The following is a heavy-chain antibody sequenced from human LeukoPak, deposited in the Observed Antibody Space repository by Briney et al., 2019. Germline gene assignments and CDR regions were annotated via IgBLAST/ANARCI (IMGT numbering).Heavy chain of an antibody. D-gene: IGHD2-15*01. CDR2: IYYSGST. CDR3: AREGRYCSGGSCLDY. J-gene: IGHJ4*02. CDR1: GGSVSSTSYY. Sequence: SETLSLTCTVSGGSVSSTSYYWSWLRQPPGKGLDWIGYIYYSGSTNYNPSLKSRVTVSVDTSKNQFSLRLSSVTAADTAVYYCAREGRYCSGGSCLDYWGQGTLVTVSS. V-gene: IGHV4-61*01.